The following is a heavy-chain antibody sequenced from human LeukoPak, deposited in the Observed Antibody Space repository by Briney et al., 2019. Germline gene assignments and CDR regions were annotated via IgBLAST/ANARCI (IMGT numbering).Heavy chain of an antibody. D-gene: IGHD6-13*01. Sequence: GGSLRHSCSGSGFNFNRYAMHWVGPAPGEGPEGDSTMSDSGDQTYSANSVKGRFTSSRDNSNDPLYLQMNSLRAEDRAVYYGARLKYTSSYYTWFDPWGQGTLVSVSS. V-gene: IGHV3-23*01. CDR2: MSDSGDQT. J-gene: IGHJ5*02. CDR3: ARLKYTSSYYTWFDP. CDR1: GFNFNRYA.